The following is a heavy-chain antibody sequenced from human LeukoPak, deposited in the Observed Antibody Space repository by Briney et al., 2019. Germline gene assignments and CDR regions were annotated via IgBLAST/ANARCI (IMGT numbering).Heavy chain of an antibody. D-gene: IGHD3-10*01. CDR1: GFTFSSYS. CDR2: ISSSSGYI. J-gene: IGHJ3*02. Sequence: GGSLRLSCAASGFTFSSYSMNWVRQAPGKGLEWVSSISSSSGYIYYADSVKGRFTISRDNAKNSLYLQMNSLRAEDTAVYYCAREGVYYYGSGYAFDIWGQGTMVTVSS. CDR3: AREGVYYYGSGYAFDI. V-gene: IGHV3-21*01.